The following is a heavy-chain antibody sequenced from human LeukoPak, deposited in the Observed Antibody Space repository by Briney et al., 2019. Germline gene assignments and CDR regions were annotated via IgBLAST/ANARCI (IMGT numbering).Heavy chain of an antibody. CDR2: IYYSGST. Sequence: SETLSLTCTVSGGSISSGDYYWSWIRQPPGKGLEWIGYIYYSGSTYYNPSLKSRVTISVDASKNQFSLKLSSVTAADTAVYYCARDRISSGGYYYGMDVWGQGITVTVSS. CDR3: ARDRISSGGYYYGMDV. CDR1: GGSISSGDYY. V-gene: IGHV4-30-4*01. D-gene: IGHD3-3*02. J-gene: IGHJ6*02.